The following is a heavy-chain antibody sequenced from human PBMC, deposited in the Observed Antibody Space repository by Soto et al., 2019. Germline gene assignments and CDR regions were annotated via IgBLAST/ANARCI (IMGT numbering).Heavy chain of an antibody. CDR2: IIPIFGTA. V-gene: IGHV1-69*06. CDR3: ALSGYDYVVVDY. D-gene: IGHD5-12*01. CDR1: GGTFSSYA. Sequence: GASVKVSCKASGGTFSSYAISWVRQAPGQGLEWMGGIIPIFGTANYAQKFQGRVTITADKSTSTAYMELSSLRSEDTAVYYCALSGYDYVVVDYWGQGTLVTVSS. J-gene: IGHJ4*02.